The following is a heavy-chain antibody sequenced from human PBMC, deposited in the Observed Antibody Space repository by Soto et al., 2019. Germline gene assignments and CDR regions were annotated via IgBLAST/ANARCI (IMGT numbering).Heavy chain of an antibody. CDR2: VSGSGDKT. D-gene: IGHD5-18*01. CDR1: GFTLRSYV. Sequence: EVQLLESGGGLVLPGGSLSLSCEASGFTLRSYVMSWVRQAPGKGLEWISSVSGSGDKTYYADSVKGRFTISRDNSENTLYLQMNSLRAEDTAVYYCAKDRDMVNTRRYYYAMDVWGQGTTVTVSS. J-gene: IGHJ6*02. V-gene: IGHV3-23*01. CDR3: AKDRDMVNTRRYYYAMDV.